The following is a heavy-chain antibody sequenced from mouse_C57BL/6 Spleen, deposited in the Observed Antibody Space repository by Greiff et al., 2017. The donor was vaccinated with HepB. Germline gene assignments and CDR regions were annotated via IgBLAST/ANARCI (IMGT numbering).Heavy chain of an antibody. V-gene: IGHV3-6*01. Sequence: EVKLQESGPGLVKPSQSLSLTCSVPGYSITSGYYWNWIRQFPGNKLEWMGYIRYDGSNNYNPSIKNRITITRDTSKNQFFLKLNYLTTEDTATDDCARDKRRGWYFDVWGTGTTVTVSS. CDR2: IRYDGSN. J-gene: IGHJ1*03. CDR1: GYSITSGYY. CDR3: ARDKRRGWYFDV.